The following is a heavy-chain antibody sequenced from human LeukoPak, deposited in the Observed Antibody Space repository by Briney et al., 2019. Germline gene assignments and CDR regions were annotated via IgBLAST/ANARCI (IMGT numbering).Heavy chain of an antibody. CDR1: GYTFTGYY. Sequence: GASVKVSCKASGYTFTGYYMHWVRQAPGQGLEWMGWINPNSGGTNYAQKFQGRVTMTRDTSISTAYMELSRLRSDDTAVYYCARAPYGDYVYFDYWGQGTLVTVSS. CDR2: INPNSGGT. V-gene: IGHV1-2*02. J-gene: IGHJ4*02. CDR3: ARAPYGDYVYFDY. D-gene: IGHD4-17*01.